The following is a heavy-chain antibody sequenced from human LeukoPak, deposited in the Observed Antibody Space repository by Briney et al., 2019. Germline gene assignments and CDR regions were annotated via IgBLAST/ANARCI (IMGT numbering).Heavy chain of an antibody. CDR3: ARPSDSSDYSWDFDY. D-gene: IGHD3-22*01. J-gene: IGHJ4*02. Sequence: ASVKVSCKASGYTFTSYYMHWARQTPGQGLEWMGIINPSGGSTSYAQKFQGRVTMTRDTSTSTVYMELSSLRSEDTAVYYCARPSDSSDYSWDFDYWGQGTLVTVSS. CDR2: INPSGGST. V-gene: IGHV1-46*01. CDR1: GYTFTSYY.